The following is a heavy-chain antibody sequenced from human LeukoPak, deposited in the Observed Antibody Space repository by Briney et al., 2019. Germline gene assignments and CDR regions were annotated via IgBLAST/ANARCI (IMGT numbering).Heavy chain of an antibody. J-gene: IGHJ4*02. V-gene: IGHV3-23*01. CDR3: AKEGTTVTRTFDY. Sequence: PGGSLRLSCAASGFTFSSYAMSWVRQGPGKGLEWVSVISGSGGSTSHADSVKGRFTISRDNSKNTLYLQMNSLRAEDTAVYYCAKEGTTVTRTFDYWGQGTLVTVSS. D-gene: IGHD4-17*01. CDR2: ISGSGGST. CDR1: GFTFSSYA.